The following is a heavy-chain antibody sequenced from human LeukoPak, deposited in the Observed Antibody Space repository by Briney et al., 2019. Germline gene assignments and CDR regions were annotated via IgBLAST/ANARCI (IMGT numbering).Heavy chain of an antibody. J-gene: IGHJ4*02. V-gene: IGHV3-7*01. CDR3: ARDYQGGYGDKTVDY. Sequence: TGGSLRLSCAASGFTFNKDWMNWVRQAPGKGLEWVANINQDGSQKYYVDSVKGRFIISRDNAENSLYLQMNSLRAEDTAVYYCARDYQGGYGDKTVDYWGQGTLVTVSS. CDR2: INQDGSQK. CDR1: GFTFNKDW. D-gene: IGHD5-18*01.